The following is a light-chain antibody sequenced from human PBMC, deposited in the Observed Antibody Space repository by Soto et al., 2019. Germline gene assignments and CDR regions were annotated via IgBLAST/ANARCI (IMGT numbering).Light chain of an antibody. Sequence: QSALTQPASVSGSPGQSITISCTGTSSDVGEYHYVSWYQQHPGKAPKVMIYEVSNRPSGVSNRFSGSKSGNTASLTISGLQADDEADYYCSSFTISRNTVIFGGGTKLTVL. J-gene: IGLJ2*01. CDR1: SSDVGEYHY. V-gene: IGLV2-14*01. CDR3: SSFTISRNTVI. CDR2: EVS.